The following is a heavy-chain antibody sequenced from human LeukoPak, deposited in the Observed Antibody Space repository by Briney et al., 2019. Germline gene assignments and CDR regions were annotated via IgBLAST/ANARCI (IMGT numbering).Heavy chain of an antibody. D-gene: IGHD3-22*01. J-gene: IGHJ3*02. Sequence: SLRLSCAASGFTFRTYAMHWVRQAPGKGLEWVAVIIYDGNNKYYADSVKGRFSISRDSSQNTVYLLLNSLRAEDTAVYYCARESEIGYDSSGYWADAFDIWGQGTMVTVSS. V-gene: IGHV3-30-3*01. CDR2: IIYDGNNK. CDR3: ARESEIGYDSSGYWADAFDI. CDR1: GFTFRTYA.